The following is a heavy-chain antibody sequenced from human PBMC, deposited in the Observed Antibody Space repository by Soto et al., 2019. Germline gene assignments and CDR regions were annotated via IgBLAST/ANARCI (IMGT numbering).Heavy chain of an antibody. D-gene: IGHD4-4*01. CDR2: IWYDGSNK. J-gene: IGHJ6*02. V-gene: IGHV3-33*01. CDR1: GFTFSSYG. Sequence: QVQLVESGGGVVQPGRSLRLSCAASGFTFSSYGMHWVRQAPGKGLEWVAVIWYDGSNKYYADSVKGRFTISRDNSKNTLYLQMNSLRAEDTAVYYCARNSYSNHAGGMDVWGQGTTVTASS. CDR3: ARNSYSNHAGGMDV.